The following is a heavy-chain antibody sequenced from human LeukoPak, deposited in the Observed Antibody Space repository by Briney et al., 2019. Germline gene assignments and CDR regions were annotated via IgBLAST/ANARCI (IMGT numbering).Heavy chain of an antibody. D-gene: IGHD2-15*01. CDR2: ISGTSNTI. Sequence: GSLRLFCAASGFTFSSYSMNWVRQAPGKGLEWVSYISGTSNTINYADSVKGRFTISRDNAKNSLYLQMNNLRAEDTAVYYCARDPEDIDYWGQGTLVTVSS. V-gene: IGHV3-48*01. CDR3: ARDPEDIDY. CDR1: GFTFSSYS. J-gene: IGHJ4*02.